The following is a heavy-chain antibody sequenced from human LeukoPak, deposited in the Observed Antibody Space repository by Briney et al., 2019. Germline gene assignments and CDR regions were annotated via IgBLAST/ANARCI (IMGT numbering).Heavy chain of an antibody. CDR3: ARVGYCSSTSCPEDSYYGMDV. CDR1: GGSISSYY. CDR2: IYYSGST. V-gene: IGHV4-59*01. J-gene: IGHJ6*02. D-gene: IGHD2-2*01. Sequence: SETLSLTCTVSGGSISSYYWSWIRQPPGKGLEWIGDIYYSGSTNYNPSLKSRVTISVDTSKNQFSLKLSSVTAADTAVYYCARVGYCSSTSCPEDSYYGMDVWGQGTTVTVSS.